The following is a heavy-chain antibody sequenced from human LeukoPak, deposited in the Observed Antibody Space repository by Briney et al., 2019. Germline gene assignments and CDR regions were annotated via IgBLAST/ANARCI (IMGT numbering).Heavy chain of an antibody. J-gene: IGHJ4*02. D-gene: IGHD3-10*01. CDR1: GYTFTSYY. Sequence: ASVKVSCKASGYTFTSYYMHWVRQAPGQGLEWMGIINPSGGSTSYAQKFQGRVTMTRDMSTSTDYMELCRLRSDDTAVYYCARDSGERGSGSYLIAYWGQGTLVTVSS. CDR3: ARDSGERGSGSYLIAY. CDR2: INPSGGST. V-gene: IGHV1-46*01.